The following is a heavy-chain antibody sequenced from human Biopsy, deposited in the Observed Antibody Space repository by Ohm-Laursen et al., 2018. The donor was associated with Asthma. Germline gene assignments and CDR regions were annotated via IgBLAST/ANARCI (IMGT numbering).Heavy chain of an antibody. V-gene: IGHV4-31*03. CDR2: IYYSGST. Sequence: SDTLSLTCTVSGGFINIGDYYWSWIRQHPAKGLEWIGHIYYSGSTYYNPSLKSRVSISLDTSKNQFSLSLTSVTAADTAVYYCARTTYGHDGFDPWGQGTLVTVSS. J-gene: IGHJ5*02. D-gene: IGHD4-17*01. CDR3: ARTTYGHDGFDP. CDR1: GGFINIGDYY.